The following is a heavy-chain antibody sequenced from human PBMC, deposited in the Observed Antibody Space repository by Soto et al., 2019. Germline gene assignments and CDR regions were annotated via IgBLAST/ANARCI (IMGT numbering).Heavy chain of an antibody. V-gene: IGHV4-30-2*01. CDR1: SASISNAPYN. CDR2: IYPSGMP. Sequence: PSETLSLTCTVSSASISNAPYNWSWIRQPPGKGLEWIRYIYPSGMPFYNPSLRSRVTIAIDRSNDKFSLNLKSVPAADTAVYYCARERGGYGLFDSWGQGTLVTVSS. D-gene: IGHD5-18*01. J-gene: IGHJ4*02. CDR3: ARERGGYGLFDS.